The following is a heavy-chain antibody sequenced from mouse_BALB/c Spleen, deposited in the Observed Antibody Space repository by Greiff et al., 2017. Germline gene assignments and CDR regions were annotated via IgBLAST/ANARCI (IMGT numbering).Heavy chain of an antibody. CDR3: TRSGSSYDYFDY. CDR1: GFTFSNYW. CDR2: IRLKSNNYAT. J-gene: IGHJ2*01. D-gene: IGHD1-1*01. Sequence: EVQGVESGGGLVQPGGSMKLSCVASGFTFSNYWMNWVRQSPEKGLEWVAEIRLKSNNYATHYAESVKGRFTISRDDSKSSVYLQMNNLRAEDTGIYYWTRSGSSYDYFDYWGQGNPLTVSS. V-gene: IGHV6-6*02.